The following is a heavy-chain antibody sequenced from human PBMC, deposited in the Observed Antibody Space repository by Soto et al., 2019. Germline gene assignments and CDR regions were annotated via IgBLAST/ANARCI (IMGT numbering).Heavy chain of an antibody. J-gene: IGHJ5*02. CDR2: ISYDGSDK. CDR1: GFTFSSYA. Sequence: PGGSLRLSCAASGFTFSSYAMHWVRQAPGKGLEWVALISYDGSDKDYADSVKGRFTISRDNSRNTLFLQMNSLRAEDTAVYYCARDYYKYYDSSGYYRSPASWGQGTLVTV. D-gene: IGHD3-22*01. CDR3: ARDYYKYYDSSGYYRSPAS. V-gene: IGHV3-30-3*01.